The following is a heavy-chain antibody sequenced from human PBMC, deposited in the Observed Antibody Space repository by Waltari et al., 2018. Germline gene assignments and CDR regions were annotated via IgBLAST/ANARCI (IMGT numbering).Heavy chain of an antibody. V-gene: IGHV4-61*01. CDR3: ARESQVVTAIFFDY. CDR1: GGSVRRGSYY. Sequence: QVQLQESGPGLVKPSETLSLTCTVSGGSVRRGSYYWSWIRQPPGKGLEWIGYIYYSGSTNYNPSLKSRVTISVDTSKNQFSLKLSSVTAADTAVYYCARESQVVTAIFFDYWGQGTLVTVSS. J-gene: IGHJ4*02. D-gene: IGHD2-21*02. CDR2: IYYSGST.